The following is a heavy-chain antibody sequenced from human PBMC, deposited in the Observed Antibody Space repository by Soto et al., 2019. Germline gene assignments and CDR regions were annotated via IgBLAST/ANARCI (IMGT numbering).Heavy chain of an antibody. J-gene: IGHJ4*02. CDR2: INPNSGGT. V-gene: IGHV1-3*01. CDR1: GYTFTSYA. Sequence: ASVKVSCKASGYTFTSYAMHWVRQAPGQRLEWMGWINPNSGGTNYAQKFQGRVTITRDTSASTAYMELSSLRSEDTAVYYCARSIVVVTALDYWGQGTLVTVSS. CDR3: ARSIVVVTALDY. D-gene: IGHD2-21*02.